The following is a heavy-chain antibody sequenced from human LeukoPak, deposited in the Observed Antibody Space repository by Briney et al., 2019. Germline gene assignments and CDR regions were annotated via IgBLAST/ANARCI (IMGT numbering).Heavy chain of an antibody. CDR1: GGTFSSYA. Sequence: GSSVKVSCKASGGTFSSYAISWVRQAPGQGLEWMGWISAYNGNTNYAQKLQGRVTMTTDTSTSTAYMELRSLRSDDTAVYYCARINPPENDYGDYDSGPPDYWGQGTLVTVSS. V-gene: IGHV1-18*01. J-gene: IGHJ4*02. D-gene: IGHD4-17*01. CDR3: ARINPPENDYGDYDSGPPDY. CDR2: ISAYNGNT.